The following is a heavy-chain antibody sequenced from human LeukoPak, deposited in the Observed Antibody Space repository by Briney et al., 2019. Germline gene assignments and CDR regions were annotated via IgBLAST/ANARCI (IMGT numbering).Heavy chain of an antibody. CDR1: GYSFTSYW. D-gene: IGHD2-2*01. CDR2: IYPGDSGT. Sequence: GESLKISCKGSGYSFTSYWIGWVRQMPGKGLEWMGIIYPGDSGTRYSPSFQGQVTISADKSISTAYLQWSSLKASDTAIYYCARVGQLLYRYFDLWGRGTLVTVSS. V-gene: IGHV5-51*01. CDR3: ARVGQLLYRYFDL. J-gene: IGHJ2*01.